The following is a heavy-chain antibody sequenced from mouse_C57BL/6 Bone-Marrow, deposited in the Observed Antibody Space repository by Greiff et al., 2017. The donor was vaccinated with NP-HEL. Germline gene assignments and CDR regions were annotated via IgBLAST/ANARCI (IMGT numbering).Heavy chain of an antibody. Sequence: QVQLQQSGAELVRPGTSVKVSCKASGYAFTNYLIEWVKQRPGQGLEWIGVINPGSGGTNYNEKFKGKATLTADKSSSTAYMQLSSLTSEDSAVYFCARGIYYDYLAWFAYWGQGTLVTVSA. J-gene: IGHJ3*01. D-gene: IGHD2-4*01. CDR3: ARGIYYDYLAWFAY. CDR1: GYAFTNYL. CDR2: INPGSGGT. V-gene: IGHV1-54*01.